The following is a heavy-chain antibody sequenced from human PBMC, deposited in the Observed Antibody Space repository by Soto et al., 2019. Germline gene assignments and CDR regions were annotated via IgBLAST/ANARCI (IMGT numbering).Heavy chain of an antibody. J-gene: IGHJ5*01. CDR1: GFSFSSYS. D-gene: IGHD3-3*01. V-gene: IGHV3-21*01. CDR2: ISSSSSYI. Sequence: GGSLRLSCAASGFSFSSYSMNWVRQAPGKGLEWVSSISSSSSYIYYADSVKGRFTISRDNAKNSLYLQMNSLRAEDTAVYYCAREAYYDFWSGSPPVDWFDSWGQGTLVTVSS. CDR3: AREAYYDFWSGSPPVDWFDS.